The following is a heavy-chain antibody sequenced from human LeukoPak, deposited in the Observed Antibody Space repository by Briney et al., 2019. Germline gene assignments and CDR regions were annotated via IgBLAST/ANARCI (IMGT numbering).Heavy chain of an antibody. CDR2: ICDNGHT. V-gene: IGHV4-59*01. J-gene: IGHJ4*02. Sequence: PSETLSLTCTFSGGSFSPAHWSWIRQPPGKGLEWIGVICDNGHTDYNPSLKSRVTISVGTSKRQFSLKLSSLAAADTAVYYCATGRDPYKTGHWGQGTLVTVSS. CDR3: ATGRDPYKTGH. D-gene: IGHD3-10*01. CDR1: GGSFSPAH.